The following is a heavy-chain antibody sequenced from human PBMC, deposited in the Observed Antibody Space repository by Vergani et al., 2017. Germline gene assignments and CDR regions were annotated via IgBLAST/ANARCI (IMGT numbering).Heavy chain of an antibody. V-gene: IGHV3-9*01. CDR3: ARVRHLLLYYGMDV. CDR1: GFTFADYA. Sequence: EVQLVESGGGLVQPGRSLRLSCAASGFTFADYAMHWVRQAPGKGLEWVSGISWNSGSIGYADSVKGRFTISRDNAKNSLYLQMNSLRAEDTAVYYCARVRHLLLYYGMDVWGQGTTVTVSS. J-gene: IGHJ6*02. D-gene: IGHD1-26*01. CDR2: ISWNSGSI.